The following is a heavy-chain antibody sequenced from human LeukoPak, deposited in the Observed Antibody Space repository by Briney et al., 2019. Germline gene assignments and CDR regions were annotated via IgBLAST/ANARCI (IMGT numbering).Heavy chain of an antibody. CDR3: ARLQRVGNSGYYFDY. CDR1: GGSISSYY. V-gene: IGHV4-59*08. CDR2: IYYSGST. D-gene: IGHD3-22*01. Sequence: IPSETLSLTCTVSGGSISSYYWSWIRQPPGKGLEWIGYIYYSGSTNYNPSLKSRVTISVDTSKNQFSLKLSSVTAADTAVYYCARLQRVGNSGYYFDYWGQGTLVTVSS. J-gene: IGHJ4*02.